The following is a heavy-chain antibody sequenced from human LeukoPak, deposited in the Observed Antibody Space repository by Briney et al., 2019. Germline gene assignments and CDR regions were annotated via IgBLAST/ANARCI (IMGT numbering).Heavy chain of an antibody. CDR2: IRGNGGNT. J-gene: IGHJ6*04. D-gene: IGHD2-2*01. CDR3: VKDKSSSANVALPAIVRPHNYYGFDNGV. CDR1: GFTFSTFA. V-gene: IGHV3-23*01. Sequence: PGGSLRLSCAASGFTFSTFAMSWVRQAPGKGLEWVSGIRGNGGNTYYADSVRGRFTISRDNSKNTLSLQMSSLRAEDTAMYYCVKDKSSSANVALPAIVRPHNYYGFDNGVRGTVTTVIVSS.